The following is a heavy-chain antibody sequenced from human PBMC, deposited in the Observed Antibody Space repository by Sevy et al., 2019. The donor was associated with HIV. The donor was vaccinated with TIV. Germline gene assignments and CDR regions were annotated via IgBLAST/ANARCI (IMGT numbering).Heavy chain of an antibody. Sequence: SGTLSLTCAVSGASISSGGYSWNWIRQPPGKGLEWMGYIFQSGATSYIAYLQCRVTISVDMSKNQFSLNLRSLTVADTDVYYCARGRVGDTSCYYGAFDVGGQGTTVTVSS. D-gene: IGHD2-2*01. CDR2: IFQSGAT. CDR3: ARGRVGDTSCYYGAFDV. V-gene: IGHV4-30-2*01. CDR1: GASISSGGYS. J-gene: IGHJ3*01.